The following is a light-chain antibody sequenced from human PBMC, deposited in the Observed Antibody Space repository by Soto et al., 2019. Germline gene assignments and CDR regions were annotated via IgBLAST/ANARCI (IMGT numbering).Light chain of an antibody. CDR2: EVS. J-gene: IGLJ1*01. CDR3: SSYTSSSTRV. Sequence: SALTQPRSVSGSPGQSVTISCTGTSSDVGGYNFVSWYQHHPGKAPKLMIYEVSNRPSGVSNRFSGSKSGITASLTISGLQAEDEADYYCSSYTSSSTRVFGTGTKLTVL. CDR1: SSDVGGYNF. V-gene: IGLV2-14*01.